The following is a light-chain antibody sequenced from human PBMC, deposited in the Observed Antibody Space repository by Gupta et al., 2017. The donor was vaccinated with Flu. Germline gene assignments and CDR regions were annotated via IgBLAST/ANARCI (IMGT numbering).Light chain of an antibody. CDR3: QAWDSSFVV. CDR2: QDT. J-gene: IGLJ2*01. CDR1: KLGDKF. V-gene: IGLV3-1*01. Sequence: SSELSQPPSVSVPPGQTASITCSGDKLGDKFVSWYQQKPGQSPTLVIYQDTKRPSRSPERFSGSNSGNTATLTISGTQAMDEADYYCQAWDSSFVVFGGGTKLTVL.